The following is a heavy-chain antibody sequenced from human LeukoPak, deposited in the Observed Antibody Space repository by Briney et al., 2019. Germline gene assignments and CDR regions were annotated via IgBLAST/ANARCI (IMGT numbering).Heavy chain of an antibody. CDR2: ISSSSSYI. Sequence: KPGGSLRLSCAASGFTFSSYSMNWVRQAPGKGLDWVSSISSSSSYIYYADSVKGRFTISRDNANNSLYLQMNSLRAEDTAVYYCARRGTTYCTVDSCHPNWFDPWGQGTLVTVSS. D-gene: IGHD2-15*01. J-gene: IGHJ5*02. CDR3: ARRGTTYCTVDSCHPNWFDP. V-gene: IGHV3-21*01. CDR1: GFTFSSYS.